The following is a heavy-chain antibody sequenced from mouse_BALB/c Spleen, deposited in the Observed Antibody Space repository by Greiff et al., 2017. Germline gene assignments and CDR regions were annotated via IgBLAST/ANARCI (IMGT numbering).Heavy chain of an antibody. CDR3: TREHYYGSSHFDY. CDR1: GFTFSSYT. D-gene: IGHD1-1*01. Sequence: EVMLVESGGGLVKPGGSLKLSCAASGFTFSSYTMSWVRQTPEKRLEWVATISSGGSYTYYPDSVKGRFTISRDNAKNTLYLQMSSLKSEDTAMYYCTREHYYGSSHFDYWGQGTTLTVSS. CDR2: ISSGGSYT. J-gene: IGHJ2*01. V-gene: IGHV5-6-4*01.